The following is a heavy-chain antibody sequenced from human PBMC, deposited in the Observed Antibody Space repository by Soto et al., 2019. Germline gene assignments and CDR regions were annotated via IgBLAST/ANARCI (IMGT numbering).Heavy chain of an antibody. D-gene: IGHD5-12*01. CDR3: AHVYGGYDNFDY. Sequence: QITLKESGPTLVKPTQTLTLTCTFSGFSLSTSGVGVGWIRQPPGKALEWHALIYWDDDKRYSPSLKSRLTITTDTSKNQVVLTMTNMDPVDTATYYCAHVYGGYDNFDYWGQGTLVTVSS. J-gene: IGHJ4*02. CDR1: GFSLSTSGVG. V-gene: IGHV2-5*02. CDR2: IYWDDDK.